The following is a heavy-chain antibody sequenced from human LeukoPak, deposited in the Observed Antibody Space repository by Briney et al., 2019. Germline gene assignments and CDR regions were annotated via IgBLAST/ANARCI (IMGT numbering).Heavy chain of an antibody. CDR3: ARDITSGSGRSEFDY. CDR2: ISGSGGST. D-gene: IGHD3-10*01. Sequence: GGSLRLSCAASGFTFSSYGMSWVRQAPGKGLEWVSAISGSGGSTYYADSVRGRFTISRDNSKNTLYLQMNSLRAEDTAVYYCARDITSGSGRSEFDYWGQGTLVTVSS. J-gene: IGHJ4*02. V-gene: IGHV3-23*01. CDR1: GFTFSSYG.